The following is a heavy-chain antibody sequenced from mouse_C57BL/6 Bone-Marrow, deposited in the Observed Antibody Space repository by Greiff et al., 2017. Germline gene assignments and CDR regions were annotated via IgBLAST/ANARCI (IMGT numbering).Heavy chain of an antibody. V-gene: IGHV3-6*01. D-gene: IGHD2-3*01. CDR2: ISYDGSN. J-gene: IGHJ3*01. Sequence: EVKLEESGPGLVKPSQSLSLTCSVTGYSITSGYYWNWIRQFPGNQLEWMDYISYDGSNNYNPSLKNRISITRDTSKNQFFLKLNSVTTEDTATYYCASAYDGYLAWFAYWGQGTLVTVSA. CDR3: ASAYDGYLAWFAY. CDR1: GYSITSGYY.